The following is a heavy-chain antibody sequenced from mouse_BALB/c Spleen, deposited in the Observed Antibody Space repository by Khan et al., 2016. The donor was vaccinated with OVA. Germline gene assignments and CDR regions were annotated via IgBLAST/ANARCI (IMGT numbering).Heavy chain of an antibody. Sequence: QVQLKQSGAELARPGASVKMSCKASGYTFTSYTIHWIKLRPGQGLEWIGYINPSNGDTNHNQKFKDKATLTADKSSTTAYMELSSLTSDASALFSCVRDGAYHRNDGWFAYWGQGTLVTVSA. D-gene: IGHD2-14*01. V-gene: IGHV1-4*01. CDR1: GYTFTSYT. CDR3: VRDGAYHRNDGWFAY. CDR2: INPSNGDT. J-gene: IGHJ3*01.